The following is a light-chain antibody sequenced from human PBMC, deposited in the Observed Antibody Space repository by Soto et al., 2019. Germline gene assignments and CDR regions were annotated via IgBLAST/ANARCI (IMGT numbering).Light chain of an antibody. Sequence: EIVMTQSPATLSVSPGETATLSCRASQSLTSYLAWYQQKPDQAPRLLIYGISTRATDIPARFSGSGSGTEFTLTISILQSEDYAVYYCQQYNNWPLTFRGGTKVEIK. V-gene: IGKV3-15*01. CDR3: QQYNNWPLT. J-gene: IGKJ4*01. CDR1: QSLTSY. CDR2: GIS.